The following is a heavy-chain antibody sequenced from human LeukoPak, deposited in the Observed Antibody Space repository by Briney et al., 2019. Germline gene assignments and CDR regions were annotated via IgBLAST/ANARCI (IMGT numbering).Heavy chain of an antibody. D-gene: IGHD5-18*01. J-gene: IGHJ3*02. CDR1: GVSISSYY. V-gene: IGHV4-59*01. Sequence: SETLSLTCTVSGVSISSYYLRWIRQPPGKGLEWMGYIYYSGSNNYSPSLKSRVTISVDTSKNQFSLKLSSVTAADTAVYYGASRAGGLRGYSYGYDAFDIWGQGTMVAVSS. CDR3: ASRAGGLRGYSYGYDAFDI. CDR2: IYYSGSN.